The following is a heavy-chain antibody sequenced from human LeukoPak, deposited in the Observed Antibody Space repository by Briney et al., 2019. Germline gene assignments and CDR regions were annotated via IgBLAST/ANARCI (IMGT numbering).Heavy chain of an antibody. D-gene: IGHD6-19*01. J-gene: IGHJ4*02. Sequence: GGSLRLSCAASGFSLRSYAIHWVRQAPGKGLEYVSAMRHDGGTTYYADSVKGRFTVSRHNSRNMVYLQMGGLRAEDMAVYYCTRGSGPLYFDFWGQGTQVTVSS. V-gene: IGHV3-64*02. CDR3: TRGSGPLYFDF. CDR1: GFSLRSYA. CDR2: MRHDGGTT.